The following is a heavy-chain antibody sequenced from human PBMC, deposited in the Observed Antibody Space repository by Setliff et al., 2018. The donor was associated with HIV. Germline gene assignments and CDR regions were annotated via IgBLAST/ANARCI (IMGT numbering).Heavy chain of an antibody. CDR3: ASFVGATGGYI. Sequence: SETLSLTCTVSTDPITTPYYWGWIRQPPGKGLEWIGNIYYSGSTYYNPSLKSRVTISVDTSKNQFSLRLTSVTAADTATYYCASFVGATGGYIWGQGTKVTVSS. D-gene: IGHD1-26*01. V-gene: IGHV4-38-2*02. J-gene: IGHJ3*02. CDR2: IYYSGST. CDR1: TDPITTPYY.